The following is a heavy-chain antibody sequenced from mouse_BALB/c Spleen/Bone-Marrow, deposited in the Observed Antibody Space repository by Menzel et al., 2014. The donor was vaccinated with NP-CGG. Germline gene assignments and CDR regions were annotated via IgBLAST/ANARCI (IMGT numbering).Heavy chain of an antibody. D-gene: IGHD2-14*01. CDR3: ARVIRYESYFDY. Sequence: VKVEESGPGLVAPSQSLSITCTVSGFSLTSYGVHWVRQPPGKGLEWLGVIWAGGSTSYNSALMSRLSISKDNPKSQVFLKMNSLQTDDTAMYYCARVIRYESYFDYWGQGTTLTVSS. CDR2: IWAGGST. CDR1: GFSLTSYG. J-gene: IGHJ2*01. V-gene: IGHV2-9*02.